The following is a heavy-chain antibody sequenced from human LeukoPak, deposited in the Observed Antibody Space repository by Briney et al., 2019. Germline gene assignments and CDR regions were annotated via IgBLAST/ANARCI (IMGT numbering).Heavy chain of an antibody. V-gene: IGHV3-11*01. CDR3: ARGHYGMDV. Sequence: GSLRLSCAASGFTFSDWYMSWIRQAPGKGLEWVAYIGPGGSPIYHADSVKGRFTISRDNVKNSVYLEINSPRVDDTAVYHCARGHYGMDVWGQGPTVTVSS. CDR2: IGPGGSPI. CDR1: GFTFSDWY. J-gene: IGHJ6*02.